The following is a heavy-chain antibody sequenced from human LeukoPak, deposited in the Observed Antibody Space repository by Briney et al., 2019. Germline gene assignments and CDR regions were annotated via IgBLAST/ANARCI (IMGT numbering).Heavy chain of an antibody. J-gene: IGHJ4*02. Sequence: SETLSLTCAVSGGSISSNNWWSWVRQPPGTGLEWIGEIYHSGSTNYNPSLKSRVTISVDKSKNQFSLKLSSVTAADTAVYYCAKYGIYCSGGSCYSNLDNGGQGTLVTVSS. CDR2: IYHSGST. CDR3: AKYGIYCSGGSCYSNLDN. CDR1: GGSISSNNW. D-gene: IGHD2-15*01. V-gene: IGHV4-4*02.